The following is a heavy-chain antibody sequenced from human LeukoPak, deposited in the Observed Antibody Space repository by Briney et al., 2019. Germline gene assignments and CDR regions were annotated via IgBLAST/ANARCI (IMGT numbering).Heavy chain of an antibody. V-gene: IGHV3-30*04. J-gene: IGHJ3*02. CDR1: GFTFSSYA. D-gene: IGHD2-21*02. CDR3: ARGHIVVVTEEHGAFDI. Sequence: GGSLRLSCAASGFTFSSYAMHWVRQAPGKGLEWVAVISYDGSNKYYADSVKGRFTISRDNSKNTLYLQMNSLRAEDTAVYYCARGHIVVVTEEHGAFDIWGQGTMVTVSS. CDR2: ISYDGSNK.